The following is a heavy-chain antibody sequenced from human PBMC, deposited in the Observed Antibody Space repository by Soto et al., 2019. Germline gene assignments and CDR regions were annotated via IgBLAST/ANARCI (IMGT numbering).Heavy chain of an antibody. V-gene: IGHV3-30*02. CDR1: GFNFNNYG. J-gene: IGHJ6*02. D-gene: IGHD2-8*01. CDR2: IWNDGNGY. CDR3: AKDQLLYSGYGMDV. Sequence: GSLRLSCAASGFNFNNYGMHWVRQAPGKGLEWVAVIWNDGNGYYYANSVKGRFTISRDNSKNTLYLQMNSLRAEDTAVYYCAKDQLLYSGYGMDVWGQGTTVTVSS.